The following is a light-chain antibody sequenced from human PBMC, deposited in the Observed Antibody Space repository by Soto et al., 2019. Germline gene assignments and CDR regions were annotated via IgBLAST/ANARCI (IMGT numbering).Light chain of an antibody. CDR2: DAS. V-gene: IGKV3-15*01. CDR1: QSISST. CDR3: QHYNNRPHT. J-gene: IGKJ1*01. Sequence: EIVMTQSPVTLSVSPGERATLSCRASQSISSTLAWYQLKPGQSPRLLIYDASTRATGIPARFSGSGSGTEFTLTISSLQSEDFAVYYCQHYNNRPHTFGQGTKVEIK.